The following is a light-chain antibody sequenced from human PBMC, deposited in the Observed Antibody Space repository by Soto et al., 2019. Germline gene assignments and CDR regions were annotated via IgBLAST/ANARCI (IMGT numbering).Light chain of an antibody. CDR1: TSNIGSTSNIGSDY. CDR3: TSYATGRTLYV. CDR2: EVS. Sequence: QSVLTQPPSASGTPGQRVTISCSGSTSNIGSTSNIGSDYVYWYQQLPGTAPKLMIYEVSSRPSGVSNRFSGSKSGNTASLTISGLQAEDEADYYCTSYATGRTLYVFGTGTKVTVL. V-gene: IGLV2-14*01. J-gene: IGLJ1*01.